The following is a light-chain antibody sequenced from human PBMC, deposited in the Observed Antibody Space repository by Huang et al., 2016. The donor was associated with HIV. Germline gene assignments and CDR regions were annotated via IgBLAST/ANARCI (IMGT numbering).Light chain of an antibody. V-gene: IGKV3-15*01. CDR3: QQYNDWPWT. J-gene: IGKJ1*01. Sequence: EIVMTQSPGTLSVSPGERAILSCRASQSVSNEVAWFQQKPGQAPRLLIYGANIRPSGTPAGFSGSGSGTEFTLTISSLQSEDFAIYYCQQYNDWPWTFGQGTKVEIK. CDR1: QSVSNE. CDR2: GAN.